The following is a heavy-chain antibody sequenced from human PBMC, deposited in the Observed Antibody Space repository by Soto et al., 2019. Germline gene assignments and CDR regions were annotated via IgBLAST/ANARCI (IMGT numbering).Heavy chain of an antibody. CDR2: IIPLFGTP. V-gene: IGHV1-69*01. J-gene: IGHJ4*02. D-gene: IGHD3-10*01. CDR3: ARDRDDYGSGNYYNRIAF. CDR1: GGIFSTYA. Sequence: QVQLVQSGAEVKKPGSSVKVSCKASGGIFSTYAISWLRQAPGQGLEWMGGIIPLFGTPNDAQRFQGRVTITADESTSTAYMELSRLRSEDTAVYYCARDRDDYGSGNYYNRIAFWGQGTLVTVSS.